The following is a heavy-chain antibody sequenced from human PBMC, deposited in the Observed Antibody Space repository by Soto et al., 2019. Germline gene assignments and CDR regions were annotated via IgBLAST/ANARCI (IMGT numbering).Heavy chain of an antibody. CDR1: GTTFSNFA. V-gene: IGHV1-69*12. J-gene: IGHJ4*02. Sequence: QVRLVQSGAEVKKTGSSVKVSCEASGTTFSNFAIGWVRQAPGQGPEWMGGIILPFGTPNYAQKFQGRVTISADESMTTAYMELRGRQSEDTAVYYCVRGPDYEGYFDYWGQGTLVTVSS. CDR3: VRGPDYEGYFDY. CDR2: IILPFGTP. D-gene: IGHD3-22*01.